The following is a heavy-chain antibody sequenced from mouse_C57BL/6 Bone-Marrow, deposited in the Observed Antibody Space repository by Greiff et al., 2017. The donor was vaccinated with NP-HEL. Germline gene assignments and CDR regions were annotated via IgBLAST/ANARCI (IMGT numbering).Heavy chain of an antibody. D-gene: IGHD1-2*01. J-gene: IGHJ2*01. V-gene: IGHV1-4*01. Sequence: VQLQESGADLARPGASVKMSCKASGYTFTSYTMHWVQQRPGQGLEWIGYINPSSGNPTYNQKFKDKATLTADKSSSTAYMQLSSLTAEDSAVYYCARSILRFFDYWGQGTTLTVSS. CDR3: ARSILRFFDY. CDR1: GYTFTSYT. CDR2: INPSSGNP.